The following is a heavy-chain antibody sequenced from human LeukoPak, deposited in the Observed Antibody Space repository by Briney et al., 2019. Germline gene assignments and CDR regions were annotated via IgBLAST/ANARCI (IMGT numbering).Heavy chain of an antibody. D-gene: IGHD3-16*02. Sequence: PGGSLRLSCAASGFTLSTYAMSWVRQTPGKGLEWVAATSSSDAGTYHADSVRGRFTISRDNSKNTLYLQMNSLRAEDTAVYYCARERSSLHYYYYMDVWGKGTTVTISS. J-gene: IGHJ6*03. CDR1: GFTLSTYA. CDR3: ARERSSLHYYYYMDV. CDR2: TSSSDAGT. V-gene: IGHV3-23*01.